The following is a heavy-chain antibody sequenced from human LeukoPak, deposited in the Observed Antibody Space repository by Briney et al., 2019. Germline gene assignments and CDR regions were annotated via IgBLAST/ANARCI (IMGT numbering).Heavy chain of an antibody. CDR1: GFTFSTYW. CDR3: ARGHLGDSNYANYFDY. CDR2: IKQDGSEK. V-gene: IGHV3-7*04. Sequence: GGSLRLPCAASGFTFSTYWMSWVRQAPGKGLEWVANIKQDGSEKYYVDSVKGRFTISRDNAKNSLYLQMNSLRAEDTAVYYCARGHLGDSNYANYFDYWGQGTLVTVSS. J-gene: IGHJ4*02. D-gene: IGHD4-11*01.